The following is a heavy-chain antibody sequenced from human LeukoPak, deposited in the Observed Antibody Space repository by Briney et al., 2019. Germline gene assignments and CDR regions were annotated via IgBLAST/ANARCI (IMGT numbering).Heavy chain of an antibody. Sequence: ASVKVSCKASGYTFTSYGISWVRQAPGQGLEWMAWINPNSGGTNVGQKFQGRVTMTRDTSTNAVYMELSSLSSGDTAVYYCARSAEKCNNGVCFTDYYMDIWGKGTTVTVSS. CDR1: GYTFTSYG. CDR2: INPNSGGT. V-gene: IGHV1-2*02. J-gene: IGHJ6*03. CDR3: ARSAEKCNNGVCFTDYYMDI. D-gene: IGHD2-8*01.